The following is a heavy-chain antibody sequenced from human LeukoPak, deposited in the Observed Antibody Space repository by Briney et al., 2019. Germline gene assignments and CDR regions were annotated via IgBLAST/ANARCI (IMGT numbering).Heavy chain of an antibody. CDR2: IYYSGNT. CDR3: ARAFSGSGSYYSEMLYYYYYMDV. J-gene: IGHJ6*03. V-gene: IGHV4-59*01. D-gene: IGHD3-10*01. CDR1: GDSISSYY. Sequence: SETLSLTCTVSGDSISSYYWSWIRQPPGKGLEWIGYIYYSGNTKYNPSLKSRVTISVDTSKNQISLKLNSVTAADTAVYYCARAFSGSGSYYSEMLYYYYYMDVWGKGTTVTVSS.